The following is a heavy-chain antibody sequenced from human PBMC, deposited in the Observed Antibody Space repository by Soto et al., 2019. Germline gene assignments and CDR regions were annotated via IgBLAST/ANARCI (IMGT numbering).Heavy chain of an antibody. CDR1: GFTFSSYG. Sequence: EVQLLESGGGLVQPGGSLRLSCAASGFTFSSYGMHWVRQAPGKGLVWVSLINSAGSSTSYADSVKGRFTISRDNAKNTLSLQMNSLRAEDTAGYYCARDWGHDYSLWWGQGPLVTVSS. CDR2: INSAGSST. CDR3: ARDWGHDYSLW. D-gene: IGHD4-17*01. V-gene: IGHV3-74*01. J-gene: IGHJ1*01.